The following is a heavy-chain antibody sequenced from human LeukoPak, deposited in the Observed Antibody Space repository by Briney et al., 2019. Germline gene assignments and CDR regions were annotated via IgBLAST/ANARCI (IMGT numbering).Heavy chain of an antibody. J-gene: IGHJ2*01. CDR3: ATPESGYSSRWFDQ. CDR1: GYTFTGYY. Sequence: GASVWASCKASGYTFTGYYMHWVRQAPGQGLEWMGWINPNSGGTNYAQKLQGRVTMTRDTSISTDYMELSRLRSDDTAVYYCATPESGYSSRWFDQWGRGPGLSVFS. D-gene: IGHD6-19*01. V-gene: IGHV1-2*02. CDR2: INPNSGGT.